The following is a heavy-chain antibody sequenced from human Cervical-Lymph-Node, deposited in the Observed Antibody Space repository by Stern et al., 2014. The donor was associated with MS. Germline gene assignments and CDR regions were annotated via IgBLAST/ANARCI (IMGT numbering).Heavy chain of an antibody. D-gene: IGHD3-10*01. CDR2: INPYSGGT. J-gene: IGHJ5*02. CDR3: ARDLNPRMVHTTIPFNWFDP. CDR1: GFTFTDYY. V-gene: IGHV1-2*02. Sequence: MQLVQSGAEVKKPGASVKVSCKASGFTFTDYYMHWVRQAPGQGLEWMGWINPYSGGTKYAQNFQGRVTLTRDTSISTAYMELSGLRSDDTAIYYCARDLNPRMVHTTIPFNWFDPWGQGTVVTVSS.